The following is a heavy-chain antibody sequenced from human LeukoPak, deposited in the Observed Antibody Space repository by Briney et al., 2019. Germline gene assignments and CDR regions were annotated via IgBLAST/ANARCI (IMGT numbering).Heavy chain of an antibody. CDR2: IYYSGST. Sequence: KPSETLSLTCTVSGGSISSYYWSWIRQPPGKGLEWIGYIYYSGSTTYNPSLKSRVTISVDTSKNQFSLKLSSVTAADTAVYYCARHRIGSYSLDSWGQGILVTVSS. CDR3: ARHRIGSYSLDS. D-gene: IGHD1-26*01. J-gene: IGHJ4*02. CDR1: GGSISSYY. V-gene: IGHV4-59*01.